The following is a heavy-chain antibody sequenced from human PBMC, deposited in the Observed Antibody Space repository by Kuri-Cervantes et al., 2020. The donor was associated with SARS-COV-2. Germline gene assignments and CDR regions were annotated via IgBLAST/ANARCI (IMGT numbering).Heavy chain of an antibody. J-gene: IGHJ3*02. D-gene: IGHD2-2*02. V-gene: IGHV5-51*01. CDR2: IYPGDSDT. CDR1: GYSFTSYW. CDR3: ARLSGVVVVPAAIRPSPIDAFDI. Sequence: GESLKISCKGSGYSFTSYWIGWVRQMPGKGLEWMGIIYPGDSDTRYSPSFQGRVTISADKSISTAYLQWSSLKASDTAMYYCARLSGVVVVPAAIRPSPIDAFDIWGQGTMVTVSS.